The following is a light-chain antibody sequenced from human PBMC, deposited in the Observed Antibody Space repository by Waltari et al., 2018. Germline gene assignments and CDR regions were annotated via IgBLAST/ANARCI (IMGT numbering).Light chain of an antibody. CDR3: ASWDDSLGGRWE. Sequence: QSVLTQPPSASGTPGQRVTISCSGSNSNIGSNIVNWYQPVPGTTPKLLIYRDDQRPSGVPDRFSVSKSGTSASLAISGLRSEDEANYYCASWDDSLGGRWEFGGGTTLTVL. CDR1: NSNIGSNI. J-gene: IGLJ3*02. CDR2: RDD. V-gene: IGLV1-44*01.